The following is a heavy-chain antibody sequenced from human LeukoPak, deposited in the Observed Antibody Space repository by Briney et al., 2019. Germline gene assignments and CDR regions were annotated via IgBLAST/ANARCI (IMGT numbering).Heavy chain of an antibody. Sequence: ASVKVSCKVSGYTFTDYYMHWVQQAPGKGLEWMGLVDPEDGETIYAEKFQGRVTITADTSTDTAYMELSSLKTEDTAVYYCARVSLLPRYCSSTSCYTIYRDLDYWGQGTLVTVSS. J-gene: IGHJ4*02. CDR2: VDPEDGET. V-gene: IGHV1-69-2*01. D-gene: IGHD2-2*02. CDR1: GYTFTDYY. CDR3: ARVSLLPRYCSSTSCYTIYRDLDY.